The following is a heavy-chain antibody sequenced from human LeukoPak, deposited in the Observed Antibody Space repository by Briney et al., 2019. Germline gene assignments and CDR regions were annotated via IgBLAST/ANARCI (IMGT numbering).Heavy chain of an antibody. CDR1: GFTFSSYS. J-gene: IGHJ5*02. CDR2: ISSSSSYI. D-gene: IGHD3-10*01. Sequence: GGSLRLSCAASGFTFSSYSMNWVRQAPGKGLEWVSSISSSSSYIYYADSVKGRFTISRDNSKNTLYLQMNSLRAEDTAVYYCASLYGSAQAKAWGQGTLVTVSS. V-gene: IGHV3-21*04. CDR3: ASLYGSAQAKA.